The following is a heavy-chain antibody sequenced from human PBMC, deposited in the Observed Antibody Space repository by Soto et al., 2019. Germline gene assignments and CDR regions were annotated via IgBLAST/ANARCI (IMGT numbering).Heavy chain of an antibody. J-gene: IGHJ4*02. CDR3: ARVSRNVCGDYRGLGGLDY. V-gene: IGHV4-31*03. CDR2: IYYSGSS. CDR1: GGSISSGGYY. Sequence: QVQLQESGPGLVKPSQTLSLTCTVSGGSISSGGYYWSWIRQHPGKGLEWIGYIYYSGSSYYNPSLHSRVTISVDTSMNQFSLKLSSVTAADTAAYYCARVSRNVCGDYRGLGGLDYWGQGTLVTVSS. D-gene: IGHD4-17*01.